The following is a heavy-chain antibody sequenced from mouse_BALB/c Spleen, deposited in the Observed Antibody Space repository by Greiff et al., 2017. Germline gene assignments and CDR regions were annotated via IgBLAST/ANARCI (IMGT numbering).Heavy chain of an antibody. V-gene: IGHV3-8*02. Sequence: EVKLQESGPSLVKPSQTLSLTCSVTGDSITSGYWNWIRKFPGNKLEYMGYISYSGSTYYNPSLKSRISITRDTSKNQYYLQLNSVTTEDTATYYCARYGWDAYYFDYWGQGTTLTVSS. CDR2: ISYSGST. D-gene: IGHD4-1*01. CDR3: ARYGWDAYYFDY. J-gene: IGHJ2*01. CDR1: GDSITSGY.